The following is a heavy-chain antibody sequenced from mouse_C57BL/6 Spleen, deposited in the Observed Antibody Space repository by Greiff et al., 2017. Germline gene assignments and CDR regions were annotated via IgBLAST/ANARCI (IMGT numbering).Heavy chain of an antibody. Sequence: QVQLQQSGAELVRPGASVKLSCKASGYTFTSYGISWVKQRTGQGLEWIGEIYPRSGNTYYNEKFKGKATLTADKSSSTAYMELRSLTSEDSAVYFCARSTALKHAWFAYWGQGTLVTVSA. V-gene: IGHV1-81*01. CDR2: IYPRSGNT. CDR1: GYTFTSYG. CDR3: ARSTALKHAWFAY. J-gene: IGHJ3*01. D-gene: IGHD1-3*01.